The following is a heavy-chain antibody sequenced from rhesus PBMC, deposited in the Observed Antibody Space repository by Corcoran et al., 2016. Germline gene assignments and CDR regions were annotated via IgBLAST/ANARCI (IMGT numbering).Heavy chain of an antibody. J-gene: IGHJ4*01. Sequence: QVQLVQSGAEVKKPGASVKLSCKASGYTFSSYSINWVRQGPGKGPEGMGWINPTKGNTGYTQKFQGRVTMTRDTSTSTAYMELSSLRSDDTAVYYCARRAYSSGWSLFYFDYWGQGVLVTVSS. CDR3: ARRAYSSGWSLFYFDY. V-gene: IGHV1-200*01. CDR1: GYTFSSYS. CDR2: INPTKGNT. D-gene: IGHD6S26*01.